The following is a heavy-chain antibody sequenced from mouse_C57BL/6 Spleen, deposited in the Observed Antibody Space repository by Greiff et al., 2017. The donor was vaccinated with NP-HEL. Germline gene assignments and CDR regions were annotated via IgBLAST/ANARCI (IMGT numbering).Heavy chain of an antibody. Sequence: VQLQQSGAELVRPGASVTLSCKASGYTFTDYEMHWVKQTPVHGLEWIGAIDPETGGTAYNQKFKGKAILTADKSSSTAYMELRSLTSEDSAVYYCTREDYDLRRYFDVWGTGTTVTVSS. D-gene: IGHD2-4*01. J-gene: IGHJ1*03. CDR3: TREDYDLRRYFDV. CDR2: IDPETGGT. V-gene: IGHV1-15*01. CDR1: GYTFTDYE.